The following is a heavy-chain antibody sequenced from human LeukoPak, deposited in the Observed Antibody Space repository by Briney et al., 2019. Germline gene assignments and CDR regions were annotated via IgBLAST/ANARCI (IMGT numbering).Heavy chain of an antibody. CDR2: IYSGGSGGRT. J-gene: IGHJ4*02. CDR1: GFTVSSNY. V-gene: IGHV3-53*01. CDR3: ARDLPGTWFGHGY. D-gene: IGHD3-10*01. Sequence: GGSLRLSCAASGFTVSSNYMSWVRQAPGKGLEWVSIIYSGGSGGRTYYADSVKGRFNISRDNSKNTLYLQMNSLRADDTAVYYCARDLPGTWFGHGYWGQGTLVTVSS.